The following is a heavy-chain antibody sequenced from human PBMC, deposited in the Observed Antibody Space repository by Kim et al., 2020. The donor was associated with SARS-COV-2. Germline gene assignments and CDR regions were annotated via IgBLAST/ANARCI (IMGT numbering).Heavy chain of an antibody. CDR3: ARELTVTTKSYFDY. J-gene: IGHJ4*02. D-gene: IGHD4-17*01. V-gene: IGHV4-30-2*05. Sequence: NPSLKSRVTISVDTSKNQFSLKLSSVTAADTAVYYCARELTVTTKSYFDYWGQGTLVTVSS.